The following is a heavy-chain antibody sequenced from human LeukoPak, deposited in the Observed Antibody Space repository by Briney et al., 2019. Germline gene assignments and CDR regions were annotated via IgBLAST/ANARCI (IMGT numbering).Heavy chain of an antibody. V-gene: IGHV1-46*01. CDR2: INPSGGST. CDR3: AREEPPDSSGYYPQRGFDP. J-gene: IGHJ5*02. D-gene: IGHD3-22*01. CDR1: GYTFTSYY. Sequence: ASVKVSCKASGYTFTSYYMHWVRQAPGQGLEWMGIINPSGGSTSYAQKFQGRVTMTRDTSTSTVYMELSRLRSDDTAVYYCAREEPPDSSGYYPQRGFDPWGQGTLVTVSS.